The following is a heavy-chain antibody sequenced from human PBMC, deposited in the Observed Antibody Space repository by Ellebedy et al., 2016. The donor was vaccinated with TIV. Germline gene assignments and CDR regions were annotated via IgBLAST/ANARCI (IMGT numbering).Heavy chain of an antibody. CDR2: LSNEGTWQ. Sequence: GESLKISCAASGFSLTSSPMHWLRQAPGKGLEWVAVLSNEGTWQNYAASVKGRFAISRDDFKNTLFRQMSSLRPEDTAVYYCVREDESSVHAGVGRVWGQGTMVTVSS. V-gene: IGHV3-30*09. CDR1: GFSLTSSP. J-gene: IGHJ3*01. CDR3: VREDESSVHAGVGRV. D-gene: IGHD2-8*01.